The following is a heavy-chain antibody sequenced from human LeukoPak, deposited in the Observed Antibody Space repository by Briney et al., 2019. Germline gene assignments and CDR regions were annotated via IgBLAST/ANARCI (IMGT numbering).Heavy chain of an antibody. Sequence: GGPLRLSCAASGYTFSSYSMNWVREAPGKGLEGGTSISSSSSYIYYADSVKRIYTISRDNAKNSLYLQMNSLRAEDTAVYYCARVYYYDSSGYVGYWGQGTLVTVSS. J-gene: IGHJ4*02. CDR1: GYTFSSYS. D-gene: IGHD3-22*01. CDR2: ISSSSSYI. CDR3: ARVYYYDSSGYVGY. V-gene: IGHV3-21*01.